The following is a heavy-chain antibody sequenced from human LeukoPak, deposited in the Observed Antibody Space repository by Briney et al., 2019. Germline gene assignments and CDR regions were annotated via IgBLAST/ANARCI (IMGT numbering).Heavy chain of an antibody. D-gene: IGHD3-3*01. CDR2: ISSSSSTI. Sequence: GGSLRLSCAASGFTFSSYSMNRVRQAPGKGLGWVSYISSSSSTIYYADSVKGRFTISRDNAKNSLYLHMNSLRAEDTAVYYCARVVVEDYFCSGYTAVGSFDYWGQGTLVTVSS. CDR1: GFTFSSYS. V-gene: IGHV3-48*01. CDR3: ARVVVEDYFCSGYTAVGSFDY. J-gene: IGHJ4*02.